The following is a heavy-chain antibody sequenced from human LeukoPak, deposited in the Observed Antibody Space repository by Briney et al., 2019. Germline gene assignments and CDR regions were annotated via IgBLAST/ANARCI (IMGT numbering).Heavy chain of an antibody. D-gene: IGHD3-3*01. CDR2: MSTRGSTI. J-gene: IGHJ5*02. Sequence: PGGSLRLSCAASGFTFSSYAMSWVRQAPGKGLEWVSSMSTRGSTINYADSVKGRFTISRDNAKNSLYLQMTSLRAEDTAVYFCAREQSDWFDPWGQGTVVTVSS. CDR3: AREQSDWFDP. V-gene: IGHV3-48*04. CDR1: GFTFSSYA.